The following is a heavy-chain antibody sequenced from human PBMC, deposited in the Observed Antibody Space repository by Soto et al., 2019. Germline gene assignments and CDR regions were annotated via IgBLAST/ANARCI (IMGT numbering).Heavy chain of an antibody. J-gene: IGHJ5*02. Sequence: SETLSLTCAFSVYSISSGYYWGWIRQPPGKGLEWIGSIYHSGSTYYNPSLKSRVTISVDTSKNQFSLKLSSVTAADTAVYYCARDRHFRSGPNWFDPWGQGTLVRVSS. CDR3: ARDRHFRSGPNWFDP. CDR1: VYSISSGYY. V-gene: IGHV4-38-2*02. CDR2: IYHSGST. D-gene: IGHD3-3*02.